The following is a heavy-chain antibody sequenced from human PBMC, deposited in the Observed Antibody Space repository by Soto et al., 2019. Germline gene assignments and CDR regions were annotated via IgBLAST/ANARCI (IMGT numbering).Heavy chain of an antibody. CDR2: ISGYNGDT. V-gene: IGHV1-18*04. D-gene: IGHD1-26*01. CDR1: GYSFISYD. J-gene: IGHJ4*02. CDR3: ARWGANTQRSAFDY. Sequence: QVQLVQSGAEVKNPGASVTVSCKASGYSFISYDICLVRQAPGQGLEWMGWISGYNGDTKYAQKFQGRVTMTTDTSTSTAYMELRSLTSDDTAVYYGARWGANTQRSAFDYWGQGTLVTVSS.